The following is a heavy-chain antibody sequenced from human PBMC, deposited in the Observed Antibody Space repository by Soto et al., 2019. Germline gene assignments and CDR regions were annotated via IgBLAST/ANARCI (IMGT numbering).Heavy chain of an antibody. CDR1: GFTFSSYA. D-gene: IGHD2-2*01. Sequence: GGSLRLSCAASGFTFSSYAMSWVRQAPGKGLEWVSAISGSGGSTYYADSGKGRFTISRDNSKNTLYLQMNSLRAEDTAVYYCARSLPALGIGYYFDYWGQGTLVTVSS. V-gene: IGHV3-23*01. J-gene: IGHJ4*02. CDR2: ISGSGGST. CDR3: ARSLPALGIGYYFDY.